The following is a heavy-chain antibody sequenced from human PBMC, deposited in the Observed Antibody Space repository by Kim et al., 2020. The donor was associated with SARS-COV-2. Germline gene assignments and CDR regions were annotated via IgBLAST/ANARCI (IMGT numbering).Heavy chain of an antibody. CDR1: GFTFSSYN. CDR3: ARGITMSRGADV. J-gene: IGHJ6*04. CDR2: ISSSSSFI. V-gene: IGHV3-21*04. D-gene: IGHD3-10*01. Sequence: GGSLRLSCAASGFTFSSYNMNWVRQAPGKGLEWVSAISSSSSFIYYADSVRGRFTISRDNAKNSLYLQMNSLRAEDTAVYYCARGITMSRGADVWCKGTTVPVSS.